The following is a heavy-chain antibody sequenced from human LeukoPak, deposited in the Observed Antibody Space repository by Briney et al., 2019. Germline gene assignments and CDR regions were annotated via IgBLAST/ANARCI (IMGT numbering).Heavy chain of an antibody. Sequence: SETLSLTCTVSGGSISSGDYYWSWIRQPPGKGLEWIGYIYYSGSTYYNPSLKSRVTISVDTSKNQFSLKLSSVTAADTAVYYCASSPHRVVPAAAGDWGQGTLVTASS. D-gene: IGHD2-2*01. V-gene: IGHV4-30-4*08. CDR3: ASSPHRVVPAAAGD. J-gene: IGHJ4*02. CDR1: GGSISSGDYY. CDR2: IYYSGST.